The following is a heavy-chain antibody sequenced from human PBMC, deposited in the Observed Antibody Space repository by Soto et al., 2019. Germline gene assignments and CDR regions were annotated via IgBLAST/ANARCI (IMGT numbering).Heavy chain of an antibody. D-gene: IGHD6-6*01. CDR1: GFTFSSYG. CDR3: AASPPYYYGMDV. Sequence: QVQLVESGGGVVQPGRSLRLSCAASGFTFSSYGMHWVRQAPGKGVEWVAVISYDGSNKYYADSVKGRFTISRDNSKNTLYLQMNSLRAEDTAVYYCAASPPYYYGMDVWGQGTTVTVSS. CDR2: ISYDGSNK. J-gene: IGHJ6*02. V-gene: IGHV3-30*03.